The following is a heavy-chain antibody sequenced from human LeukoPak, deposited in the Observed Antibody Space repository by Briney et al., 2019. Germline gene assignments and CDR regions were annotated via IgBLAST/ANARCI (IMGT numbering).Heavy chain of an antibody. J-gene: IGHJ3*02. V-gene: IGHV3-33*08. CDR1: GFTFSSYG. CDR2: IWYDGSNK. CDR3: ARPRVYGDYPSDAFDI. Sequence: PGRSLRLSCAASGFTFSSYGMHWVRQAPGKGLEWVAVIWYDGSNKYYADSVKGRFTISRDNSKNTLYLQMNSLRAEDTAVYYCARPRVYGDYPSDAFDIWGQGTMVTVSS. D-gene: IGHD4-17*01.